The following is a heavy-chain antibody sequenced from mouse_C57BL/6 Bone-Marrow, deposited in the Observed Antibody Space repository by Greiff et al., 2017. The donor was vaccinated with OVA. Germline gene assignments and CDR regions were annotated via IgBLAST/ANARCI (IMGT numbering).Heavy chain of an antibody. J-gene: IGHJ4*01. V-gene: IGHV1-15*01. Sequence: VQLQQSGAELVRPGASVTLSCKASGYTFTDYEMHWVKQTPVHGLEWIGAIDPETGGTAYNQKFKGKAILTADKSSSTAYMELRSLTSEDSAVYYCTRVLRLYAMDYWGQGTSVTVSS. CDR3: TRVLRLYAMDY. D-gene: IGHD3-2*02. CDR2: IDPETGGT. CDR1: GYTFTDYE.